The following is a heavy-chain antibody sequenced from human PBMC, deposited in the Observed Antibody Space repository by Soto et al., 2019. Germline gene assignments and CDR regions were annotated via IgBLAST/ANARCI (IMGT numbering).Heavy chain of an antibody. Sequence: GASVKVSCRASGYTFTVYYMHWVRRAPGQVLEWMGWINPNSGGTNYAQKFQGWVTMTRDTSISTAYMELSRLRSDDTAVYYCARAKYYYDSSGYYYDLSAIDYWGQGTLVTVSA. V-gene: IGHV1-2*04. CDR1: GYTFTVYY. CDR2: INPNSGGT. CDR3: ARAKYYYDSSGYYYDLSAIDY. J-gene: IGHJ4*02. D-gene: IGHD3-22*01.